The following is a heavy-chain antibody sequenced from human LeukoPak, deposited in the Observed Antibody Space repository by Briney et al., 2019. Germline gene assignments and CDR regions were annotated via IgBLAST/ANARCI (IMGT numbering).Heavy chain of an antibody. J-gene: IGHJ5*02. CDR2: INTNTGNP. V-gene: IGHV7-4-1*02. Sequence: AASVKVSCKASGYTFTSYAMNWVRQAPGQGLEWMGRINTNTGNPTYAQGFTGRFVFSLDTSVSTAYLQISSLKAEDTAVYYCASYDILTGDNWFDPWGQGTLVTVSS. CDR1: GYTFTSYA. D-gene: IGHD3-9*01. CDR3: ASYDILTGDNWFDP.